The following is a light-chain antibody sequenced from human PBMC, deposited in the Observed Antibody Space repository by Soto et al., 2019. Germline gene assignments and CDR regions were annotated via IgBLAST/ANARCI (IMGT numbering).Light chain of an antibody. Sequence: EIVLTQSPATLSLSPGERATLSCRASQNVNNFLAWYQQKPGQAPRLLIYDASNRATGTPARFSGSGSGTDFTLTISSLEPEDFAVYFCQQRINWLLTFGGGNKVESK. CDR1: QNVNNF. CDR3: QQRINWLLT. CDR2: DAS. V-gene: IGKV3-11*01. J-gene: IGKJ4*01.